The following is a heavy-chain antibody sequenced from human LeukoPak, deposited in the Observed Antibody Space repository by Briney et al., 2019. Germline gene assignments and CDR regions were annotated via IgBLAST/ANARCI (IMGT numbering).Heavy chain of an antibody. D-gene: IGHD3-10*01. V-gene: IGHV3-7*01. CDR2: IKQEGTER. CDR3: ARDGGGPLD. Sequence: AGGSLRLSCAASGFTFRDSWMSWVRQAPGKGPQWVANIKQEGTERNYVDSVKGRSTISRDNARSSLYLYMNSLRAEDTAVYYCARDGGGPLDWGQGTLVTVSS. CDR1: GFTFRDSW. J-gene: IGHJ4*02.